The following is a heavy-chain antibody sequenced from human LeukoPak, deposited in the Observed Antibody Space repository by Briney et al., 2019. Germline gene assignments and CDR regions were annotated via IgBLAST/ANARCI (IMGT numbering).Heavy chain of an antibody. J-gene: IGHJ4*02. D-gene: IGHD4-23*01. V-gene: IGHV3-64D*09. CDR2: ISTSGDST. CDR1: GFTFSSHP. Sequence: GGSLRLSCSASGFTFSSHPMHWVRQAPGKGLEYVSAISTSGDSTYYVDSVKGRFTISRDHSKNMMYLQMNSLRAADTAVYYCVRKGNGFDYWGQGTLVTVSS. CDR3: VRKGNGFDY.